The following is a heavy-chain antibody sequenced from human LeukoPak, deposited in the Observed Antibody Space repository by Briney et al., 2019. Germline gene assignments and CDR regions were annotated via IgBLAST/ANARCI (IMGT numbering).Heavy chain of an antibody. Sequence: PGGSLRLSCAASGFTFSSYGMHWVRQAPGKGLEWVAVIWYDGSNKYYPDSVKGRFTISRDNSKNTLYLQMNSLRAEDTAVYYCAKEGYYGSGSFPDYWGQGTLVTVSS. V-gene: IGHV3-30*02. D-gene: IGHD3-10*01. CDR3: AKEGYYGSGSFPDY. J-gene: IGHJ4*02. CDR2: IWYDGSNK. CDR1: GFTFSSYG.